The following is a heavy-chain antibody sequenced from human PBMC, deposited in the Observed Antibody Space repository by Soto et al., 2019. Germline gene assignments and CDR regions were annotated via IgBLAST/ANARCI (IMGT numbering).Heavy chain of an antibody. CDR1: GFTFSSYS. Sequence: GGSLRLSCAASGFTFSSYSMNWVRQAPGKGLQWISYISSSSNTIYYADSVKGRFTISRDYAKNSLYLQMNSLTDEDTAVYYRVRGVPGDQTYFWYGMDVWGQGTTVTVSS. CDR2: ISSSSNTI. CDR3: VRGVPGDQTYFWYGMDV. V-gene: IGHV3-48*02. D-gene: IGHD7-27*01. J-gene: IGHJ6*02.